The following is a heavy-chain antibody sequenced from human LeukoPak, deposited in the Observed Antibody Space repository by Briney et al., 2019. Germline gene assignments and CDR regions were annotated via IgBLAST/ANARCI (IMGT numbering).Heavy chain of an antibody. CDR3: AKDLGVRWDTWTFDY. CDR2: ISGSGGST. J-gene: IGHJ4*02. CDR1: GFTFSSYA. Sequence: GGSLRLSCAASGFTFSSYAMSWVRQAPGKGLEWVSAISGSGGSTYYADSVKGRFTISRDNSKNTLYLQMNSLRAEDTAVYYCAKDLGVRWDTWTFDYWGQGTLVTVSS. D-gene: IGHD4-23*01. V-gene: IGHV3-23*01.